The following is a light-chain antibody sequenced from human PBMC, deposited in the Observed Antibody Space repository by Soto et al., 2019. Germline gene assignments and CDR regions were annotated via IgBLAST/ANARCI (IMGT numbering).Light chain of an antibody. Sequence: QSALTQPASVSGSPGQSITISCTGTSSDVGGYNYVSWYQQHPGKAPKLMIYDVSNRPSGVSNRFSGSKSANTASLTISGLQAEDEADYYCSSYTSRSTLMVFGGGTKLTVL. J-gene: IGLJ2*01. CDR3: SSYTSRSTLMV. CDR1: SSDVGGYNY. CDR2: DVS. V-gene: IGLV2-14*01.